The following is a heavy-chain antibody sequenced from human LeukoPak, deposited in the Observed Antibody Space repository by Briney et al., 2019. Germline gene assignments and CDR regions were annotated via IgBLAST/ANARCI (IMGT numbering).Heavy chain of an antibody. J-gene: IGHJ4*02. CDR1: GFTFSSYG. V-gene: IGHV3-33*01. CDR2: IWYDGSNK. Sequence: GGSLRLSCAASGFTFSSYGMHWVRQAPGKGLEWVAVIWYDGSNKYYADSVKGRFTISRDNSKNTLYLQMNSLRAEDTAVYYCARDQEFSSSSGLFDYWGQGTLVTVSS. D-gene: IGHD6-6*01. CDR3: ARDQEFSSSSGLFDY.